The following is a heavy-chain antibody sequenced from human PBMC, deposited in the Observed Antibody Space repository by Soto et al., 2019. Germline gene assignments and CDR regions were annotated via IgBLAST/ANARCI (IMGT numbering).Heavy chain of an antibody. J-gene: IGHJ5*02. CDR1: GGSISSYD. Sequence: SETLSLTCTVPGGSISSYDWTWIRQAPGKKLEWIGYMYSSGATNYNPSPKSRVTMSRDTSKNQFSLKLSSVTTADTAVYYCARDHSSGWVNWFDPWGQGTLVT. V-gene: IGHV4-59*01. D-gene: IGHD3-22*01. CDR3: ARDHSSGWVNWFDP. CDR2: MYSSGAT.